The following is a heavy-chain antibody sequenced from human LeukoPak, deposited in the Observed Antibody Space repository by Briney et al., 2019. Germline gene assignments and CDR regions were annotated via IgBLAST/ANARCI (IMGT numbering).Heavy chain of an antibody. Sequence: SETLSLTCTVSGGSISSSGYYWGWIRRPPGKGLEWIGSIYYAGSTYFKPSLKSRVTMSADTSKNKFSLKLRSVTAADTAIYYCARLYSVVVPTAIRGYFDYWGQGTLVTVSS. CDR2: IYYAGST. V-gene: IGHV4-39*01. D-gene: IGHD2-2*01. CDR3: ARLYSVVVPTAIRGYFDY. J-gene: IGHJ4*02. CDR1: GGSISSSGYY.